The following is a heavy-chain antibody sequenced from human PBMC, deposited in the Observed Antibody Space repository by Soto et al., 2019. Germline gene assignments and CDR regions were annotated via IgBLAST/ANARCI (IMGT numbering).Heavy chain of an antibody. CDR2: IYYSGST. CDR3: ARGPDCSGGSCYGVWFDP. D-gene: IGHD2-15*01. V-gene: IGHV4-59*01. Sequence: PSETLSLTCTVSGGSISSYYWSWIRQPPGKGLEWIGYIYYSGSTNYNPSLKSRVTISVDTSKNQFSLKLSSVTAADTAVYYCARGPDCSGGSCYGVWFDPWGQGTLVTVSS. CDR1: GGSISSYY. J-gene: IGHJ5*02.